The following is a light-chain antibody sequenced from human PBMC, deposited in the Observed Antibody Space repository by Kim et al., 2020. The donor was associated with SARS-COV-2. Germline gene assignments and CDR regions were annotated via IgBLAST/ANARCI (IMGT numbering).Light chain of an antibody. V-gene: IGLV4-69*01. CDR3: QTWGPGFRV. J-gene: IGLJ3*02. CDR2: VNSDGSH. Sequence: ASVRLTCTLSSGHSSYYIAWHQQQPEKGPRYLMKVNSDGSHTKGDGIPDRFSGSSSGAERYLTISSLQSDDEADYYCQTWGPGFRVFGGGTQLTVL. CDR1: SGHSSYY.